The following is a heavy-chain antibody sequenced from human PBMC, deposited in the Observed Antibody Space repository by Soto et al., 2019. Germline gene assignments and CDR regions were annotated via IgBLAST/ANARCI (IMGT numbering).Heavy chain of an antibody. CDR2: ITPIFGAA. Sequence: GASVKVSCKASGGTFSSYAIRWVRQAPGQGFEWMGGITPIFGAADYAQKFQGRVTITADESTSTAYMELSSLRSEDTAVYYCARDGIAARPIAWFDPWGQGTLVTVSS. J-gene: IGHJ5*02. CDR3: ARDGIAARPIAWFDP. V-gene: IGHV1-69*13. D-gene: IGHD6-6*01. CDR1: GGTFSSYA.